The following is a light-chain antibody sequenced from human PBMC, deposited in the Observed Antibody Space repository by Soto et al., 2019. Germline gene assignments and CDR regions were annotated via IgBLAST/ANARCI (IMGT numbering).Light chain of an antibody. J-gene: IGKJ5*01. CDR2: GAS. CDR1: QSVSSN. Sequence: EIVMTQSPATLSVSPGERATLSCRASQSVSSNLAWYQQKPGQAPRLLICGASTRATGIPARFSGSGSGTEFTLTISSLQSEDFAVYYCQQYNNWPPGVTFGQGTRLEIK. V-gene: IGKV3-15*01. CDR3: QQYNNWPPGVT.